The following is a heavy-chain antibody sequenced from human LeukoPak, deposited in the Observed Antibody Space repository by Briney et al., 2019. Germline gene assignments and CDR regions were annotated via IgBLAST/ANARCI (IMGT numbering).Heavy chain of an antibody. Sequence: SETLSLTCTVSGGSISSYYWSWIRQPPGKGLEWIGYIYYSGSTNYNPSPKSRVTISVDTSKNQFSLKLSSVTAADTAVYYCARRVAARYPPVGDWFDPWGQGTLVTVSS. D-gene: IGHD6-6*01. CDR3: ARRVAARYPPVGDWFDP. CDR2: IYYSGST. V-gene: IGHV4-59*08. CDR1: GGSISSYY. J-gene: IGHJ5*02.